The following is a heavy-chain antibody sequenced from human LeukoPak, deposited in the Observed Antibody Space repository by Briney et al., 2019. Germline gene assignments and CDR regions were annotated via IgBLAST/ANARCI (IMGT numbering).Heavy chain of an antibody. CDR2: IYYSGST. CDR1: GASISDYY. D-gene: IGHD6-6*01. J-gene: IGHJ4*02. V-gene: IGHV4-59*01. Sequence: NLSETLSLTCTVSGASISDYYYSWIRQPPRKGLEWIGYIYYSGSTNYNPSLQSRVTISVDTSKNQFSLRPSSVTAADTAVYYCARCLAAQKFDYWGQGTLVTVSS. CDR3: ARCLAAQKFDY.